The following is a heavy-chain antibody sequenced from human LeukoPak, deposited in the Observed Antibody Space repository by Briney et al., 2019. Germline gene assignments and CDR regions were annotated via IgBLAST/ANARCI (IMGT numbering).Heavy chain of an antibody. D-gene: IGHD6-19*01. CDR1: GFTFSSYG. CDR3: ARDRYSSGWYLDY. CDR2: ISYDGSNK. Sequence: GGSLRLSCAASGFTFSSYGMHWVRQAPGKGLEWVAVISYDGSNKYYADSVKGRFTISRDNSKNTLYLQMNSLRAEDTAVYYCARDRYSSGWYLDYWGQGTLVTVSS. V-gene: IGHV3-30*03. J-gene: IGHJ4*02.